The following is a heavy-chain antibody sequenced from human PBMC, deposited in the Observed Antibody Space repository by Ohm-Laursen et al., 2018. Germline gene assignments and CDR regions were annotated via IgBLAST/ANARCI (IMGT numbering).Heavy chain of an antibody. CDR1: GFSFSSYA. J-gene: IGHJ3*02. CDR3: ARVNGYSYGSDAFDI. CDR2: ISGSGGST. V-gene: IGHV3-23*01. D-gene: IGHD5-18*01. Sequence: SLRLSCSASGFSFSSYAMSWVRQAPGMGLEWVSSISGSGGSTYYADSVKGRFTISRDNSKNTLYLQMNSLRAEDTAVYYCARVNGYSYGSDAFDIWGQGTMVTVSS.